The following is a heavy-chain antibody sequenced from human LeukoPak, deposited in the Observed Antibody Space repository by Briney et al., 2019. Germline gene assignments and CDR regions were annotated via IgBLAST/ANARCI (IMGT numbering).Heavy chain of an antibody. J-gene: IGHJ4*02. CDR3: AFSNAFKV. CDR1: GISFSGNW. Sequence: GGSLRLSCAASGISFSGNWMGWVRQAPGEGLEWVASIKYDGSAKYNADSVKGRFTISRDNAKNSLYLEMNSLTAEDTAVYYCAFSNAFKVWGQGTLVTVSS. V-gene: IGHV3-7*01. CDR2: IKYDGSAK. D-gene: IGHD2-8*01.